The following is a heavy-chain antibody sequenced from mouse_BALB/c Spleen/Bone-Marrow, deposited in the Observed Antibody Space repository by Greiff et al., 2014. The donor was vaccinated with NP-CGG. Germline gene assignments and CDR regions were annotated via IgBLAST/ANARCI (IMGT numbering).Heavy chain of an antibody. D-gene: IGHD1-1*01. V-gene: IGHV5-6*01. J-gene: IGHJ3*01. CDR2: IGVGGTYT. CDR3: ARPFTTVVATVFAY. CDR1: GFSFSGYG. Sequence: VQLKESGGDLVKPGGSLKLSCAASGFSFSGYGMSWVRQTPDKRLEWVATIGVGGTYTYYPDSVKGRFTSSRDNAKNTLYLRMSSLKSEDTAMYYCARPFTTVVATVFAYWGQGTLVTVSA.